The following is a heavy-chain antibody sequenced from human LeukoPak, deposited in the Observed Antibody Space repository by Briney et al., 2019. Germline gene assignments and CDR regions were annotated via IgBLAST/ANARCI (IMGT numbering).Heavy chain of an antibody. Sequence: GGSLRLSCAASGFSFKSYAMSWVRQAPGKGLEWVSAINNDGDSTYYADSVKGRFTISRDNSKNTLYLQMNSLRAEDTAVYYCAREAPEYDFWSGYSIRADGMDVWGQGTTVTVSS. CDR2: INNDGDST. J-gene: IGHJ6*02. CDR1: GFSFKSYA. CDR3: AREAPEYDFWSGYSIRADGMDV. V-gene: IGHV3-23*01. D-gene: IGHD3-3*01.